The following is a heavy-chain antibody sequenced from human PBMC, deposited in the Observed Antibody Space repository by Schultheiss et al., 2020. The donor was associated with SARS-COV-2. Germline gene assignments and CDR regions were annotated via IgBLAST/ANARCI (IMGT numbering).Heavy chain of an antibody. V-gene: IGHV3-21*01. J-gene: IGHJ6*02. Sequence: GESLKISCAASGFTFSSYSMNWVRQAPGKGLEWVSSISSSSSYIYYADSVKGRFTISRDNAKNSLYLQMNSLRAEDTAVYYCARDGFTCSSTSCYRSRYYYYGMDVWGQGTTVTVSS. CDR1: GFTFSSYS. CDR3: ARDGFTCSSTSCYRSRYYYYGMDV. D-gene: IGHD2-2*02. CDR2: ISSSSSYI.